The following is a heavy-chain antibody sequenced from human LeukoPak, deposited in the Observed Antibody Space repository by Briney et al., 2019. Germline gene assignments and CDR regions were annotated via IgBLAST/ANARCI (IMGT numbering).Heavy chain of an antibody. V-gene: IGHV4-4*07. D-gene: IGHD1-26*01. CDR3: ARDRGGTYPRFDY. CDR2: IYTGGST. CDR1: GDSISSYY. Sequence: SETLSLTCTVSGDSISSYYWSWIRQPAGKGLEWIGRIYTGGSTNYNPSLKSRVTMSADTSENHFSLKLSSVTAADTAVYYCARDRGGTYPRFDYWGQGTLVTVSS. J-gene: IGHJ4*02.